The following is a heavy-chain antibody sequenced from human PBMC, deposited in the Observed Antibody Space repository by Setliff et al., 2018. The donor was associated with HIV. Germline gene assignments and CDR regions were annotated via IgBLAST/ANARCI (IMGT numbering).Heavy chain of an antibody. CDR2: IYYSGST. CDR3: AKNPGRSGYYD. D-gene: IGHD3-22*01. J-gene: IGHJ4*02. Sequence: SETLSLTCSVSGGSISSYYWSWIRQPPGKGLEWIGYIYYSGSTNYNPSLKSRFTISRDNSKNTLYLQMNSLRAEDTAIYYCAKNPGRSGYYDWGQGTLVTVSS. V-gene: IGHV4-59*01. CDR1: GGSISSYY.